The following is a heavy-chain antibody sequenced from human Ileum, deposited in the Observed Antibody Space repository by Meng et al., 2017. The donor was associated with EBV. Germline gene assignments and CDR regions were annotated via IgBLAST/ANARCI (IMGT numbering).Heavy chain of an antibody. D-gene: IGHD6-19*01. CDR3: ARDGYSSGSD. V-gene: IGHV4-61*08. CDR1: GGSVSSGGNY. Sequence: GQLLASGPGLVAPSVPLSVSCSVAGGSVSSGGNYWSWIRQPPGKGLEWIGYIYNSGSTNYNPSLKSRVTISVDTSKNQFSLKLSSVTAADTAVYYCARDGYSSGSDWGQGTLVTVSS. J-gene: IGHJ4*02. CDR2: IYNSGST.